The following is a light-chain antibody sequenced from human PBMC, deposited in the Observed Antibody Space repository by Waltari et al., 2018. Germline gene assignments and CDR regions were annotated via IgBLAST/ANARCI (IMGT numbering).Light chain of an antibody. CDR1: SSDVRSYHY. CDR2: AVT. CDR3: CSYAGDSLYV. V-gene: IGLV2-23*02. J-gene: IGLJ1*01. Sequence: GSPGQSITLTCTGTSSDVRSYHYVSWYQQYPGKAPKLLIYAVTQRPSGVSDRFSGSKSGNTASLTISGLQAEDEADYYCCSYAGDSLYVFGTGTTVTV.